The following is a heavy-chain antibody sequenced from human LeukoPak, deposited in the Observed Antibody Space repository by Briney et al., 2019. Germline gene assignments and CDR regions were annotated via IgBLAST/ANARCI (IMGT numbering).Heavy chain of an antibody. Sequence: GGSLSLSCAAPGFTVSSNYTSWVRQAPGKGLEWVSVIYRGGSTYYADSVKGRFTISRDNSKNTLYLQMNSLRAEDTAVYYCAREYYGSGVPLDYWGQGTLVTVSS. CDR3: AREYYGSGVPLDY. CDR1: GFTVSSNY. V-gene: IGHV3-53*01. CDR2: IYRGGST. J-gene: IGHJ4*02. D-gene: IGHD3-10*01.